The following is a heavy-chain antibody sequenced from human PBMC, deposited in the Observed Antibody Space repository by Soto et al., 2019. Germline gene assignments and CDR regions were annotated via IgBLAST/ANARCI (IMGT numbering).Heavy chain of an antibody. J-gene: IGHJ6*02. Sequence: ASVKVSCKASGYTFTSYYMHWVRQAPGQGLEWMGIINASGGSTSYAQKFQGRVTMTRDTSTSTVYMELSSLRSEDTAVYYCARDKYSNYDYYYYGMDVWGQGTTVTVSS. D-gene: IGHD4-4*01. CDR1: GYTFTSYY. CDR2: INASGGST. CDR3: ARDKYSNYDYYYYGMDV. V-gene: IGHV1-46*01.